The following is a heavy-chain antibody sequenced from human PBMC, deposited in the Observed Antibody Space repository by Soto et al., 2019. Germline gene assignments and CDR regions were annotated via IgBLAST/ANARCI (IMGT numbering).Heavy chain of an antibody. CDR1: GASVTGFY. Sequence: SETLCLTFTVSGASVTGFYWSWIRQPPGKGLEWIVYVFHSGSSNYNPSLKSRVTISVDTSKRQISLRLTSVTAADTAVYYCARAPGLAVAHMQXWGQVTLFTVSX. V-gene: IGHV4-59*02. CDR3: ARAPGLAVAHMQX. D-gene: IGHD6-19*01. J-gene: IGHJ4*02. CDR2: VFHSGSS.